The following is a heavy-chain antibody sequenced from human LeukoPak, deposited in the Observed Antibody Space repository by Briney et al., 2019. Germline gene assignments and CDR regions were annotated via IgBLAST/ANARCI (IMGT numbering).Heavy chain of an antibody. D-gene: IGHD2-2*02. Sequence: GASVKVSCKASGYTFSSYDINWVRQATGQGLEWMGWMNPNNGNTGYAQKFQGRVTMTRNTSISTVYMELSSLRSEDTAVYYCARYCSSSCYTSRFPVVGYGMDVWGQGTTVTVSS. CDR2: MNPNNGNT. CDR3: ARYCSSSCYTSRFPVVGYGMDV. V-gene: IGHV1-8*01. CDR1: GYTFSSYD. J-gene: IGHJ6*02.